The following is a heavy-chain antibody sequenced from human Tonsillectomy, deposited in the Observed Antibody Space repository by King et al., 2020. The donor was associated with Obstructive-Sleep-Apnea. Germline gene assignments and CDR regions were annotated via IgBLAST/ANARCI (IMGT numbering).Heavy chain of an antibody. CDR3: AKSDSSEVDY. J-gene: IGHJ4*02. D-gene: IGHD6-25*01. Sequence: EVQLVESGGGLVQPGRSLRLSCAASGFTFDDYAMHWVRQAPGKGLEWVSGISWNSGSIGYADSVKGRFTISRDNAKNSLYLQMNSLRAEDTALYYCAKSDSSEVDYWGQGTLVTVSS. V-gene: IGHV3-9*01. CDR2: ISWNSGSI. CDR1: GFTFDDYA.